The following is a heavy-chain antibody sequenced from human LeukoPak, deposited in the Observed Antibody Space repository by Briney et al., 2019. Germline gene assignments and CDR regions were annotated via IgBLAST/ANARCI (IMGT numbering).Heavy chain of an antibody. D-gene: IGHD2-15*01. Sequence: PGRSLRLSCAASGFTFSSYGMHWVRQAPGKGLEWVAVISCDGSNKYYADSVKGRFTISRDNSKNTLYLQMNSLRAEDTAVYYCAKDRPFVVVVAATPPLFDYWGQGTLVTVSS. CDR1: GFTFSSYG. J-gene: IGHJ4*02. V-gene: IGHV3-30*18. CDR2: ISCDGSNK. CDR3: AKDRPFVVVVAATPPLFDY.